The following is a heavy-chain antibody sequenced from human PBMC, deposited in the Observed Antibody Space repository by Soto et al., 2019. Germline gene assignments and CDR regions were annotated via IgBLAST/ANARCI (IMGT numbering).Heavy chain of an antibody. CDR2: ISISSSDR. CDR1: GFTLRTYT. J-gene: IGHJ4*01. Sequence: GGSLRLSCAASGFTLRTYTMNWVRQAPGKGLEWVSSISISSSDRYYADSVRGRFTISRDNAKNALYLQMNSLRADDTAVYFCVRGMDPLFGGQGTLVTVS. V-gene: IGHV3-21*06. CDR3: VRGMDPLF.